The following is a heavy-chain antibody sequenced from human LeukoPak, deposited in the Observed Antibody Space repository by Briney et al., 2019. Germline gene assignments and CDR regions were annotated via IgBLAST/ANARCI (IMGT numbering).Heavy chain of an antibody. J-gene: IGHJ4*02. CDR1: GYTFTGYH. V-gene: IGHV1-2*02. Sequence: GASVKVSCKASGYTFTGYHMHWVRQAPGQGLEWMGWINPNSGGTNYAQKFQGRVTMTRDTSISTAYMELSRLRSDDTAVYYCATHSLSSSWYDYWGQGTLVTVSS. CDR2: INPNSGGT. CDR3: ATHSLSSSWYDY. D-gene: IGHD6-13*01.